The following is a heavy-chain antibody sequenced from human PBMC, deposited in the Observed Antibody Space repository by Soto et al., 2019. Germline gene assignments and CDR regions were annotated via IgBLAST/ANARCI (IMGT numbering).Heavy chain of an antibody. J-gene: IGHJ4*02. CDR3: AKDARRTGLVGHWID. D-gene: IGHD2-8*02. V-gene: IGHV3-23*01. CDR2: ISDNGRSA. Sequence: VQLLESGGGLVQPGGSLRLSCGASGFTASNYAMTWVRQAPGKGLQWVSTISDNGRSAYYADSVKGRFAISRDNSKNTLFLQMNDLRAEDTAVYFCAKDARRTGLVGHWIDWGQGTLVTVSS. CDR1: GFTASNYA.